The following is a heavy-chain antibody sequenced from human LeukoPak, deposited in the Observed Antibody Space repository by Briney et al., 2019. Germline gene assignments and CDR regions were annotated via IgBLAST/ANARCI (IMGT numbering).Heavy chain of an antibody. J-gene: IGHJ4*02. CDR1: GGSISSYY. CDR3: ARDGAGYSSGGFDY. Sequence: SETLSLTCNVSGGSISSYYWSWIRQPPGKGLEWIGYIYYSGSTNYNPSLKSRVTISVDTSKNQFSLKLSSVTAADTAVYYCARDGAGYSSGGFDYWGQGTLVTVSS. D-gene: IGHD6-19*01. V-gene: IGHV4-59*12. CDR2: IYYSGST.